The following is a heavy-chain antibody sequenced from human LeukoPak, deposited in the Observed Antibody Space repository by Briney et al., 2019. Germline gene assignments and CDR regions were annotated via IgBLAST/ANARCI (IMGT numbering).Heavy chain of an antibody. V-gene: IGHV1-69*01. Sequence: GSSVKVSCKTSGGTFSRCALSWVRQAPGQGLEWMGGIIPIFGTADYAQKFQGRVTITADESTSTAYMELSSLKSEDTAVYYCARHMTTVVSTTGYYYGMDVWGQGTTVTVSS. CDR1: GGTFSRCA. J-gene: IGHJ6*02. CDR3: ARHMTTVVSTTGYYYGMDV. D-gene: IGHD4-23*01. CDR2: IIPIFGTA.